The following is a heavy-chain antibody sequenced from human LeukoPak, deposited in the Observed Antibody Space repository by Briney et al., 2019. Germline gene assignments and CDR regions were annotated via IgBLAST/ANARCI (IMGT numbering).Heavy chain of an antibody. J-gene: IGHJ4*02. V-gene: IGHV4-59*01. CDR3: ARGRSGD. D-gene: IGHD3-16*02. Sequence: PSETLSLTCAVYGGSFSGYYWSWIRQPPGKGLEWIGYIYYSGSTNYNPSLKSRVTMSVDTSKNQFSLKLSSVTAADTAVYYCARGRSGDWGQGTLVTVSS. CDR1: GGSFSGYY. CDR2: IYYSGST.